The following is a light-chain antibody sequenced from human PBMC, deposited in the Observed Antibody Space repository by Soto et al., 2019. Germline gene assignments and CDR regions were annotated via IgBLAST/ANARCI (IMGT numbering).Light chain of an antibody. J-gene: IGKJ2*01. CDR3: HQYGYSPNT. V-gene: IGKV3-20*01. Sequence: EIVLTQSPGTLSLSPGERATLSCRASRSVSSRYLAWYQQKAGHAPRLLFSAASSRATGIPDRFSGSGSGTDFTLISSRLEPEDFAMYYCHQYGYSPNTFGQGTKVEIK. CDR2: AAS. CDR1: RSVSSRY.